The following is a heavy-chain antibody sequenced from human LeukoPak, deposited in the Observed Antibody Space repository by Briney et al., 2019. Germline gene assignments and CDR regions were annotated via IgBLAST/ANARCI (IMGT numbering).Heavy chain of an antibody. CDR3: ARSRVRGALLHYYYMDV. Sequence: SQTLSLTCTVSGDSISSGDYYWSWIRQPPGKGLEWIGYIYYSGSTNYNPSLKSRVTISVDTSKNQFSLKLSSVTAADTAVYYCARSRVRGALLHYYYMDVWGKGTTVTVSS. CDR1: GDSISSGDYY. V-gene: IGHV4-61*08. CDR2: IYYSGST. J-gene: IGHJ6*03. D-gene: IGHD3-10*01.